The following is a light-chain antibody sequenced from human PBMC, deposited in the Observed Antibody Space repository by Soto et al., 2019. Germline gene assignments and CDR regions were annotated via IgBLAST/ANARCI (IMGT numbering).Light chain of an antibody. Sequence: QSVLTQPRSVSGSPGQSVTISCTGTSSDVGGYNYVSWYQQHPGKAPKLVIYDVSKRPSGVPDRFSGSKSGNTASLTISGLQAEDEAGYYCCSYAGTSLWVFGGVTKLTVL. J-gene: IGLJ3*02. CDR1: SSDVGGYNY. CDR2: DVS. CDR3: CSYAGTSLWV. V-gene: IGLV2-11*01.